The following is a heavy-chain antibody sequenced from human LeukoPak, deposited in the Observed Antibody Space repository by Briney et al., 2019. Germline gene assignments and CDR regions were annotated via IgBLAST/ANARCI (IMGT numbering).Heavy chain of an antibody. Sequence: SQTLSLTCAISGDSVSSNSAAWNWIRQFPSRGLEWLGRTYYRSKWYNDYAVPVKSRITINPDTSRNQFSLQPNSVTPEDTAVYYCARDTYSGYDSLFGNYFYYAMDVWGQGTTVTVSS. CDR2: TYYRSKWYN. CDR1: GDSVSSNSAA. D-gene: IGHD5-12*01. CDR3: ARDTYSGYDSLFGNYFYYAMDV. V-gene: IGHV6-1*01. J-gene: IGHJ6*02.